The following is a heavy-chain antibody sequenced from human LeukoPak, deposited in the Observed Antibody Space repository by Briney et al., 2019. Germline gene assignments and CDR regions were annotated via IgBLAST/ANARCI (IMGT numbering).Heavy chain of an antibody. CDR1: GGSISSYY. D-gene: IGHD2-2*01. J-gene: IGHJ4*02. Sequence: SETLSLTCTVSGGSISSYYWSWIRQPPGKGLEWIGYIYYSGSTNYNPSLKSRVTISVDTSKNQFSLKLSSVTAADTAVYYCARVWCISTSCPDYWGQGTLVTVSS. CDR3: ARVWCISTSCPDY. V-gene: IGHV4-59*01. CDR2: IYYSGST.